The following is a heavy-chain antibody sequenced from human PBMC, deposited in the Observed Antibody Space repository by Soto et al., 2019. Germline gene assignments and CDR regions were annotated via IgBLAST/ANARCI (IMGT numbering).Heavy chain of an antibody. V-gene: IGHV4-59*01. CDR3: ARGGNRYSSTLSGVGGFDY. Sequence: PETLSLTCTVSGASISSSYWSWIRQPPGKGLEWIGYIFHSGTTNYNPSLKSRVTISVDTSKNQFSLNLSSLTTADTAVYFCARGGNRYSSTLSGVGGFDYWGQGTLVTAPQ. CDR2: IFHSGTT. D-gene: IGHD5-12*01. CDR1: GASISSSY. J-gene: IGHJ4*02.